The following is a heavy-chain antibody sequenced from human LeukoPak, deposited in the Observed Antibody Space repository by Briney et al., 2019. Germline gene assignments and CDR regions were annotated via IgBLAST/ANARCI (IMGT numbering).Heavy chain of an antibody. CDR2: ISYDGSNK. J-gene: IGHJ4*02. CDR1: GFTFSSYA. Sequence: GGSLRLSCAASGFTFSSYAMHWVRQAPGKGLEWVAVISYDGSNKYYADSVKGRFTISRDNSKNTLYLQMNSLRAEDTAVYYCARSITMIVVAPTGGYWGQGTLVTVSS. D-gene: IGHD3-22*01. V-gene: IGHV3-30*04. CDR3: ARSITMIVVAPTGGY.